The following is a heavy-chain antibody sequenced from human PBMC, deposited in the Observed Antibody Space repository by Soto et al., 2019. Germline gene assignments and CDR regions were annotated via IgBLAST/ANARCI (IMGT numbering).Heavy chain of an antibody. V-gene: IGHV4-34*01. Sequence: KTSETLSLTCAVYGGSFSGYYWSWIRQPPGKGLEWIGEINHSGSTNYNPSLKSRVTISVDTSKNLFSLKLSSVTAADTAVYYCARGRGYYYGMDVWGQGTTVTVS. J-gene: IGHJ6*02. CDR2: INHSGST. CDR1: GGSFSGYY. CDR3: ARGRGYYYGMDV.